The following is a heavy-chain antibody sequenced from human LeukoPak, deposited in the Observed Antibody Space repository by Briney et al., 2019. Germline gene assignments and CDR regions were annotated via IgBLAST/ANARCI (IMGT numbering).Heavy chain of an antibody. J-gene: IGHJ5*02. Sequence: GGSLRLSCAASGFTFSSYAMSWVRQAPGKGLEWVSAISGSGGSTYYADSVKGRFTISRDNSKNTLYLQMNSLRAEDTAVYYCAKDRIGALIAVAGNWFDPWGQGTLVTVSS. CDR2: ISGSGGST. V-gene: IGHV3-23*01. CDR1: GFTFSSYA. D-gene: IGHD6-19*01. CDR3: AKDRIGALIAVAGNWFDP.